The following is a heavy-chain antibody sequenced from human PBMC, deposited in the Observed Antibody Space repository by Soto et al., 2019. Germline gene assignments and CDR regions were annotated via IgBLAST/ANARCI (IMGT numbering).Heavy chain of an antibody. CDR2: ISSSSSYT. V-gene: IGHV3-11*05. CDR1: GFTFSDYY. CDR3: ARSYYYGSGSYYSYLF. D-gene: IGHD3-10*01. J-gene: IGHJ4*02. Sequence: QVQLVESGGGLVKPGGSLRLSCAASGFTFSDYYMSWIRQAPGKGLEWVSYISSSSSYTNYADSVQGRFTISRDNAKTSLYLQMNSLRAEDTAVYYCARSYYYGSGSYYSYLFWGQGTLVTVSS.